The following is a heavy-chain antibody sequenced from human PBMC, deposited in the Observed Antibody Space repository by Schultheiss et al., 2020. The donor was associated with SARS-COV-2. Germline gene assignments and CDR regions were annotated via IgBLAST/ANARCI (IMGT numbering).Heavy chain of an antibody. J-gene: IGHJ6*02. CDR2: IYHSGST. V-gene: IGHV4-59*01. Sequence: SETLSLTCTVSGGSISSYYWSWIRQPPGKGLEWIGYIYHSGSTNYNPSLKSRVTISVDTSKNQFSLKLSSVTAADTAVYYCARDRSGYPPRYGMDVWGQGTTVTVSS. CDR1: GGSISSYY. CDR3: ARDRSGYPPRYGMDV. D-gene: IGHD3-22*01.